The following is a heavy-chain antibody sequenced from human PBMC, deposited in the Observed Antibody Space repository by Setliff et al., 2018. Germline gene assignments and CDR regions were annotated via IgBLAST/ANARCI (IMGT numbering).Heavy chain of an antibody. CDR3: AKEYYSDSSGYYRGPAAFDI. CDR2: VSWNSGTS. CDR1: GFTFDDYA. V-gene: IGHV3-9*03. Sequence: SCKASGFTFDDYAMHWVRQAPGKGLEWVSGVSWNSGTSAYADSAKGRFTISRDNAKNSLYLQMNSLRVEDMALYYCAKEYYSDSSGYYRGPAAFDIRGQGTVVTVS. J-gene: IGHJ3*02. D-gene: IGHD3-22*01.